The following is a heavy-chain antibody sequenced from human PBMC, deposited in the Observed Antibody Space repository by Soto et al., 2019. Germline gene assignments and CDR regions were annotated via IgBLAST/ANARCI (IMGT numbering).Heavy chain of an antibody. Sequence: SVKVSCKASGGTFSSYAISWVRQAPGQGLEWMGGIIPIFGTANYAQKFQGRVTMTADTSTSTAYMELRSLRSDDTAVYYCARTRKDYYGSGQRGPDPWGQGTLVTVSS. CDR3: ARTRKDYYGSGQRGPDP. V-gene: IGHV1-69*06. D-gene: IGHD3-10*01. J-gene: IGHJ5*02. CDR2: IIPIFGTA. CDR1: GGTFSSYA.